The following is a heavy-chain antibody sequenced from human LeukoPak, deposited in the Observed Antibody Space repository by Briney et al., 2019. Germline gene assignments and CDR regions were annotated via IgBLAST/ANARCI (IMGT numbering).Heavy chain of an antibody. CDR3: ARVNDFWSGPTLDV. D-gene: IGHD3-3*01. V-gene: IGHV4-30-2*01. CDR1: GGSISSGGHS. Sequence: SETLSLTCTVSGGSISSGGHSWSWIRQPPGKGLEWIGYIYHSGSGSTYYNPSLKSRVTISIDKSKNQFSLKLNSVTAADTAVYYCARVNDFWSGPTLDVWGQGTTVTVSS. CDR2: IYHSGSGST. J-gene: IGHJ6*02.